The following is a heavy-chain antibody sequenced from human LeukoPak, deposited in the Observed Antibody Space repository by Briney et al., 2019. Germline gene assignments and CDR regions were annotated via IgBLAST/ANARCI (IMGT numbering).Heavy chain of an antibody. CDR3: AKGVVIYYDSSGYYPDAFDI. Sequence: GGSLRLSCAASGFTFDDYAMHWVRQAPGKGLEWVSGISWNSGSIGYADSVKGRITISRDNAKNSLYLQMNSLRAEDMALYYCAKGVVIYYDSSGYYPDAFDIWGQGTMVTVSS. V-gene: IGHV3-9*03. CDR2: ISWNSGSI. J-gene: IGHJ3*02. D-gene: IGHD3-22*01. CDR1: GFTFDDYA.